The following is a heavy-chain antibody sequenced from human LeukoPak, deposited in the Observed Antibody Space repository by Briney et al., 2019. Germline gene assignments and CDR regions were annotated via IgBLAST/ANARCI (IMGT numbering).Heavy chain of an antibody. CDR2: INSGGSST. V-gene: IGHV3-74*01. D-gene: IGHD6-19*01. CDR3: ARDLIGSKPSGWYNSFDY. J-gene: IGHJ4*02. CDR1: GVTSSSSW. Sequence: SRGSLRVSCAASGVTSSSSWMHSVCHAPGKGLVWVSRINSGGSSTSYADSVKGRCTISRDNAEKTLYLQMNRLRAEDTAVYYCARDLIGSKPSGWYNSFDYWGQGTLVTVSS.